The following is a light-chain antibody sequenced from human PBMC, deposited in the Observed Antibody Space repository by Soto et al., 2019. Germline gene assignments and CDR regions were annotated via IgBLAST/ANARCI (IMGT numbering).Light chain of an antibody. Sequence: EIVMTQSPATLSVSPGERVTLSCRASQNIGSNLAWYQQKFGQAPRLLIYGASTRVTRIPARISGSGSGTEFALTITSLQSEDLGVYHCQQYHNWWTFGQGTKVDFK. CDR3: QQYHNWWT. V-gene: IGKV3-15*01. CDR1: QNIGSN. J-gene: IGKJ1*01. CDR2: GAS.